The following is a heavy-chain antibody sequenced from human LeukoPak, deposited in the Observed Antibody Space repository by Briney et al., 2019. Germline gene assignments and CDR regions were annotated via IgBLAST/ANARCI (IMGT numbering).Heavy chain of an antibody. J-gene: IGHJ5*02. CDR1: GFTFSDYY. Sequence: PGGSLRLSXAASGFTFSDYYMSWIRQAPGKGLEWVSYTSSSGSTIYYADSVKGRFTISRDNAKNSLYLQMNSLRAEDTAVYYCARDSFEYYYDSSGWFDPWGQGTLVTVSS. CDR3: ARDSFEYYYDSSGWFDP. D-gene: IGHD3-22*01. CDR2: TSSSGSTI. V-gene: IGHV3-11*04.